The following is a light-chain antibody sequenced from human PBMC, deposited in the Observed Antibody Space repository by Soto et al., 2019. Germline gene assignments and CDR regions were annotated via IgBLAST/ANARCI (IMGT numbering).Light chain of an antibody. CDR2: DAS. CDR3: QQYNSYSPA. V-gene: IGKV1-5*01. Sequence: DIQMTQSPSTLSASVGDRVTITCRASQSISSWLAWYQQKPGKAPKLLIYDASSLESGVPSRFSGSGSGTEFPLTISSLQPDDFATYYYQQYNSYSPAFGGGTKVEIK. CDR1: QSISSW. J-gene: IGKJ4*01.